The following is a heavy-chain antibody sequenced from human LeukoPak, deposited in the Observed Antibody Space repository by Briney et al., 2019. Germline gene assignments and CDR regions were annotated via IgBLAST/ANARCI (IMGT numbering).Heavy chain of an antibody. Sequence: ASVNVSCKASGYTFTVYYMHWVRQAPGQGLEWMGRINPNSGGTNYAQKFQGRVTMTRDTSISTAYMELSRLRSDDTAVYYCARGYCSGGSCYSTGNWFDPWGQGTLVTVSS. D-gene: IGHD2-15*01. CDR3: ARGYCSGGSCYSTGNWFDP. J-gene: IGHJ5*02. V-gene: IGHV1-2*06. CDR2: INPNSGGT. CDR1: GYTFTVYY.